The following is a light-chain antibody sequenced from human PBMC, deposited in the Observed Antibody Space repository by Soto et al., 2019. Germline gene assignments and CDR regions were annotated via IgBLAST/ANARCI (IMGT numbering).Light chain of an antibody. CDR1: SSDVGSYNL. Sequence: QAVLTQPASVSGSPGQSITISCPGTSSDVGSYNLVSWYQQHPGKAPKLMIYEGSKRPSGVSNRFSGSKSGNTASLTISGLQAEDEADYYCCSYAGSSTFEGVVFGGGTKLTVL. V-gene: IGLV2-23*03. CDR3: CSYAGSSTFEGVV. CDR2: EGS. J-gene: IGLJ2*01.